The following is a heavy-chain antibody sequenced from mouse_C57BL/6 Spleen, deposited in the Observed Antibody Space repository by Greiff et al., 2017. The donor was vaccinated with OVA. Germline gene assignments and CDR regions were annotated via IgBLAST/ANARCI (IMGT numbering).Heavy chain of an antibody. D-gene: IGHD2-3*01. Sequence: QVTLKVCGPGILQSSQTLSLTCSFSGFSLSTSGMGVSWIRQPSGKGLEWLAHIYWDDDKRYNPSLKSRLTISKDTSRNQVFLKITSVDTADTATYYCARRADGYPNWYFDVWGTGTTVTVSS. V-gene: IGHV8-12*01. J-gene: IGHJ1*03. CDR1: GFSLSTSGMG. CDR3: ARRADGYPNWYFDV. CDR2: IYWDDDK.